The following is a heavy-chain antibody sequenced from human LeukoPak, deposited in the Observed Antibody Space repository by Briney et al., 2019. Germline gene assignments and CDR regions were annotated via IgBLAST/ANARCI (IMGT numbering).Heavy chain of an antibody. CDR1: GGSISSYY. CDR2: IYTSGST. Sequence: PSETLSLTCSVSGGSISSYYWSWIRQPAGKGLEWIGRIYTSGSTNYNPSLKSRVTMSVDTSKHQFSLKLSSVTAADTAVYYCARVTPLRFFDFWGQGTLVTVSS. V-gene: IGHV4-4*07. J-gene: IGHJ4*02. D-gene: IGHD4-17*01. CDR3: ARVTPLRFFDF.